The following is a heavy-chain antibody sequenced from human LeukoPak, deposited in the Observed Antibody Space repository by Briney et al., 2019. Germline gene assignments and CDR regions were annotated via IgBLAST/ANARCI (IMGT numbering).Heavy chain of an antibody. Sequence: SETLSLTCAVSGGSFTGYYWSWIRQPPGKGLEWIGEINLSGSTKYNPSPKSRVTISVDTSKNQFSLKLSSVTAADTAVYYCARLGYCSSTSCRRGFDYWGQGTLVTVSS. CDR3: ARLGYCSSTSCRRGFDY. D-gene: IGHD2-2*01. CDR1: GGSFTGYY. J-gene: IGHJ4*02. CDR2: INLSGST. V-gene: IGHV4-34*01.